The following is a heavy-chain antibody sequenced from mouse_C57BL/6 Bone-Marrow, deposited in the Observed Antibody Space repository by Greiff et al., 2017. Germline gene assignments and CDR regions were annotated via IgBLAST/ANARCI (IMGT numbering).Heavy chain of an antibody. J-gene: IGHJ4*01. D-gene: IGHD1-1*01. CDR1: GYTFTSYT. CDR3: ARDITTVVATNAMDY. V-gene: IGHV1-4*01. Sequence: QVQLKESGAELARPGASVKMSCKASGYTFTSYTMHWVKQRPGQGLEWIGYINPSSGYTKYNQKFKDKATLTADKSSSTAYMQLSSLTSEDSAVYYAARDITTVVATNAMDYWGQGTSVTVSS. CDR2: INPSSGYT.